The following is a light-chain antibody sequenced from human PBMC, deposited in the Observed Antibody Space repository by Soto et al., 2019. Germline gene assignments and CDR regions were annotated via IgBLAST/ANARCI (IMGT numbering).Light chain of an antibody. CDR1: SSDVGGYNY. CDR2: EVS. CDR3: SSYTSNSTHVV. V-gene: IGLV2-14*01. J-gene: IGLJ2*01. Sequence: ALTQPASVSGSPGQSITISCTGTSSDVGGYNYVSWYQQHPGKAPKLMIYEVSNRPSGVSNRFSGSKSGNTASLTISGLQAEDEADYYCSSYTSNSTHVVFGGGTKLTVL.